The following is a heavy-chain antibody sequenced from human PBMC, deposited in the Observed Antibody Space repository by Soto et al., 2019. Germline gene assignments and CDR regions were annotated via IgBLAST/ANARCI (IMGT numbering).Heavy chain of an antibody. CDR1: GGSISSGGYS. Sequence: SETLSLTCAVSGGSISSGGYSWSWIRQPPGKGLEWIGSIDYSGTTYYNSSLKSRVIISSDMSKNQFSLRLTSVTAADTAVYSCARHPSAYYDSWGQGTLVTVSS. J-gene: IGHJ5*02. V-gene: IGHV4-30-2*03. CDR3: ARHPSAYYDS. D-gene: IGHD3-16*01. CDR2: IDYSGTT.